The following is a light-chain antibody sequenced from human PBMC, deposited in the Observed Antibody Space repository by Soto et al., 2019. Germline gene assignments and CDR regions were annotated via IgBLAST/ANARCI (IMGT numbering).Light chain of an antibody. V-gene: IGLV4-69*02. CDR3: QTWGTAIRV. Sequence: QSVLTQSPSASASLGASVKLTCTLSSGHSSYAIAWHQQQPEKGPRYLMHLNSDGSHSQGDGIPDRFSASSAGAERYLTISGLQSEDEADYYCQTWGTAIRVFGGGTKVTVL. CDR2: LNSDGSH. J-gene: IGLJ3*02. CDR1: SGHSSYA.